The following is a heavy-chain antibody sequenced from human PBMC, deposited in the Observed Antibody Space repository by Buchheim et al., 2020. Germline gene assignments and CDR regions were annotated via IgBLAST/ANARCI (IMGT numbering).Heavy chain of an antibody. D-gene: IGHD2-2*01. CDR2: IYYSGST. J-gene: IGHJ5*02. Sequence: QVQLQESGPGPVKPSQTLSLTCSVSGGSISSGDYYWSWIRQTPGKGLEWIGYIYYSGSTYYNPSLKSRVTIPVDTSKNQFSLKLSSVTAADTAVYYCARGGAEDIVVVPAASWFDPWGQGTL. CDR3: ARGGAEDIVVVPAASWFDP. V-gene: IGHV4-30-4*01. CDR1: GGSISSGDYY.